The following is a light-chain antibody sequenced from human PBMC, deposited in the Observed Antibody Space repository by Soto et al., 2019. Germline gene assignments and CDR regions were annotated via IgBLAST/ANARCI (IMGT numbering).Light chain of an antibody. CDR2: GNS. J-gene: IGLJ1*01. Sequence: QSALTQPPSVSGAPGQRVTISCTGSSSNIGAGYDVHWYQQLPGTAPKLLIYGNSNRPSGVPDRFSGSKSGTSASLAITGLQAEDEADYCCQSYDSSLSGSYVFGTGTKVTVL. CDR1: SSNIGAGYD. CDR3: QSYDSSLSGSYV. V-gene: IGLV1-40*01.